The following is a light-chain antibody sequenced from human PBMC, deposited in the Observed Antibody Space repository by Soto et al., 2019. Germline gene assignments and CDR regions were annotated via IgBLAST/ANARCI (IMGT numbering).Light chain of an antibody. J-gene: IGLJ1*01. CDR1: SSDVGGYNY. CDR3: SSYTSNNTLV. V-gene: IGLV2-14*03. CDR2: DVG. Sequence: QSALTQPASVSGSPGQSITISCTGTSSDVGGYNYVSWYQQQPGKAPKLMIYDVGNRPSGVSDRFSGSKSGNTASLTISGLQAEDEADYYCSSYTSNNTLVFGTETKLTVL.